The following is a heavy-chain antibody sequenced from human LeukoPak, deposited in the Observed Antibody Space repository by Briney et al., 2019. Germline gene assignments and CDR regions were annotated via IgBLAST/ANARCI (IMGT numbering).Heavy chain of an antibody. D-gene: IGHD3-22*01. CDR2: ISGSGGST. J-gene: IGHJ4*02. V-gene: IGHV3-23*01. CDR1: GITFNSYT. Sequence: GGSLRLSCAASGITFNSYTMNWVRQASGKGLEWVSAISGSGGSTYYADSVKGRFTISRDNSKNTLYLQMNSLRAEDTAVYYCAKDNRVMDSSGYHYWGQGTLVTVSS. CDR3: AKDNRVMDSSGYHY.